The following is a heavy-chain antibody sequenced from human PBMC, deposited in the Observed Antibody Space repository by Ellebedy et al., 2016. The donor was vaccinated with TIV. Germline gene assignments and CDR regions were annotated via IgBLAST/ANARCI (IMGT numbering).Heavy chain of an antibody. CDR1: GYTVTTYG. Sequence: AASVKVSCKASGYTVTTYGISWVRQAPGQGLEWMGWIYVHNGNTNYAQKFQDRVTMTTDTSTNTAYLELRSLGSDDTAIYYCATEEAGRYYYYGMDVWGQGTTVTVSS. CDR2: IYVHNGNT. D-gene: IGHD6-19*01. CDR3: ATEEAGRYYYYGMDV. J-gene: IGHJ6*01. V-gene: IGHV1-18*01.